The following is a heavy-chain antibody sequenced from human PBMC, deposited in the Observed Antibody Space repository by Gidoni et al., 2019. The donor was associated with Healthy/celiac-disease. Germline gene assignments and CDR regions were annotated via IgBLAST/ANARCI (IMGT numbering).Heavy chain of an antibody. J-gene: IGHJ6*02. V-gene: IGHV4-34*01. CDR3: ARFGAPGSGSYLAAPYYYGMDV. Sequence: QVQLQQWGAGLLKPSETLSLTCAVYGGSFSGYYWSWIRQPPGKGLEWIGEINHSGSTNYNPSLKSRVTISVDTSKNQFSLKLSSVTAADTAVYYCARFGAPGSGSYLAAPYYYGMDVWGQGTTVTVSS. CDR2: INHSGST. CDR1: GGSFSGYY. D-gene: IGHD3-10*01.